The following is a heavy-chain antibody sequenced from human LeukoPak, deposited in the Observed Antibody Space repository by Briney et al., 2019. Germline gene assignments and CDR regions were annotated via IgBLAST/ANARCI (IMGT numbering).Heavy chain of an antibody. Sequence: GASVKVSCKASGYTFTSYYMHWVRQAPGQGLEWMGIINPSGGSTSYAQKFQGRVAMTTDTSTSTAYMELRSLRSDDTAVYYCARARGFGESIDYWGQGTLVTVSS. D-gene: IGHD3-10*01. J-gene: IGHJ4*02. V-gene: IGHV1-46*01. CDR3: ARARGFGESIDY. CDR2: INPSGGST. CDR1: GYTFTSYY.